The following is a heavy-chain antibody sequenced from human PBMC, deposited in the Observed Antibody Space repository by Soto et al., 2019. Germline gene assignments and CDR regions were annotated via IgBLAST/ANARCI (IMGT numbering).Heavy chain of an antibody. J-gene: IGHJ3*02. CDR2: ISAYNGNT. D-gene: IGHD1-26*01. Sequence: ASVKVSCKASGYTFTSYAISWVRQAPGQGLEWMGWISAYNGNTNYAQKLQGRVTITADESTSTAYMELSSLRSEDTAVYYCARVAPGAFDAFDIWGQGTMVTVSS. CDR3: ARVAPGAFDAFDI. V-gene: IGHV1-18*01. CDR1: GYTFTSYA.